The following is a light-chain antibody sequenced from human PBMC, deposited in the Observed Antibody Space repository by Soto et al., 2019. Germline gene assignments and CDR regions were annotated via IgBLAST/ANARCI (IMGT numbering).Light chain of an antibody. CDR2: DVS. CDR1: SSDVGGYNY. Sequence: SALTQPASVSGSPGQSITISCTGTSSDVGGYNYVSWYQSHPGEAPKLIIYDVSNRPSGVSDRFSGSKSGNTASLTISGLQADDEADYYCSSYTSSISYVFGTGTKVTVL. J-gene: IGLJ1*01. V-gene: IGLV2-14*03. CDR3: SSYTSSISYV.